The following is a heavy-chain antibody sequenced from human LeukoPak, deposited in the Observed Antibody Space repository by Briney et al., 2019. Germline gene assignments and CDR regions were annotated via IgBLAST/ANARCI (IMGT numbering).Heavy chain of an antibody. CDR2: IYPGDSDT. Sequence: GESLKISCKGSGYSFTSYWIGWVRQMPGKGLEWMGIIYPGDSDTRYSPSFQGQVTISADKSISTAYLQWSSLKASDTAMYYCARPGYCSGGSCYDFDYWGQGTLVTVPS. CDR3: ARPGYCSGGSCYDFDY. D-gene: IGHD2-15*01. J-gene: IGHJ4*02. V-gene: IGHV5-51*01. CDR1: GYSFTSYW.